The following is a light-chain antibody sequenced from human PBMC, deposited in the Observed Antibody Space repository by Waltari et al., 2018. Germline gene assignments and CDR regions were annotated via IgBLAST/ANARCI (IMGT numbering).Light chain of an antibody. Sequence: EIVLTQSPGTLSLSPAERATLSCRASQNVSSSYLAWYQQKPGQAPRLLIYGASSRATGIPDRFSGSGSGTDFTLTISRLEPEDFAVYYCQQYGSSPYTFGQGTKLEIK. J-gene: IGKJ2*01. CDR3: QQYGSSPYT. CDR1: QNVSSSY. CDR2: GAS. V-gene: IGKV3-20*01.